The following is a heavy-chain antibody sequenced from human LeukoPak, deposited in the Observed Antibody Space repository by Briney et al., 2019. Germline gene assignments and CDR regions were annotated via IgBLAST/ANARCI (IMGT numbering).Heavy chain of an antibody. V-gene: IGHV3-30*01. D-gene: IGHD1-1*01. CDR2: ISYDGSNK. J-gene: IGHJ4*02. CDR1: GFTFSSYA. Sequence: GRSLRLSCAASGFTFSSYAMHWVRQAPGKGLEWVAVISYDGSNKYYADSVKGRFTISRDNSKNTLYLQMNSLRAEDTAVYYCARDAGQLERLYYFDYWGRGTLVTVSS. CDR3: ARDAGQLERLYYFDY.